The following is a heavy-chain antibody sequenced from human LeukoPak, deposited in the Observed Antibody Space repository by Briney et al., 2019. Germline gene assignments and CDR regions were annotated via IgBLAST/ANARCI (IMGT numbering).Heavy chain of an antibody. J-gene: IGHJ4*02. CDR3: ARQRYSDY. CDR1: GFTFSRYW. CDR2: IKEDGSEN. D-gene: IGHD1-1*01. Sequence: GGSLRLSCAASGFTFSRYWMTWVRQAPGKGLEWMANIKEDGSENSYVESVKGRFTIFRDNAKNSLYLQLNSLRAEDTAVYFCARQRYSDYWGQGTLVTVSS. V-gene: IGHV3-7*01.